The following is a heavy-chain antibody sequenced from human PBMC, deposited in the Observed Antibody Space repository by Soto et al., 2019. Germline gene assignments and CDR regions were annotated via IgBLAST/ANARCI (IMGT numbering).Heavy chain of an antibody. CDR3: ARDQEVYYYDSSGYSFDY. CDR1: GGTFSSYA. V-gene: IGHV1-69*13. D-gene: IGHD3-22*01. CDR2: IIPIFGTA. Sequence: SVKVSCKASGGTFSSYAISWVRQAPGQGLEWMGGIIPIFGTANYAQKFQGRVTITADESTSTAYMELSSLRSEDTAVYYCARDQEVYYYDSSGYSFDYWGQGTLVTVSS. J-gene: IGHJ4*02.